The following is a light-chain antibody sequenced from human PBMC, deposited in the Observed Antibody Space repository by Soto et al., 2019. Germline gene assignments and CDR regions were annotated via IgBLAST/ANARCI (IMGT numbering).Light chain of an antibody. Sequence: EIVMTQSPATLSVSPGERATLSCRASQTFSSNLAGYQQKPGQAPRLLIHGASARAAGIPARFSGSGSGTEFTLTISSLRSEDFAVYYCQQYNDWPPFTVCPGTRVDIK. CDR1: QTFSSN. CDR2: GAS. J-gene: IGKJ3*01. CDR3: QQYNDWPPFT. V-gene: IGKV3-15*01.